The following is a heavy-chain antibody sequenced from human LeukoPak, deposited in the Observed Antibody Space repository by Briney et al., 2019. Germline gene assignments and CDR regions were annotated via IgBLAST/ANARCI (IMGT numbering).Heavy chain of an antibody. CDR3: ARWGRRYGMDV. CDR2: IYYSGST. V-gene: IGHV4-31*03. CDR1: GGSISSGVYY. J-gene: IGHJ6*02. D-gene: IGHD7-27*01. Sequence: SETLSLTCTVSGGSISSGVYYWSWIRQHPGKVLEWIGDIYYSGSTYYNPSLKSRVTISVDTSKNQFSLKLSSVTAADTAVYYCARWGRRYGMDVWGQGTTVTVSS.